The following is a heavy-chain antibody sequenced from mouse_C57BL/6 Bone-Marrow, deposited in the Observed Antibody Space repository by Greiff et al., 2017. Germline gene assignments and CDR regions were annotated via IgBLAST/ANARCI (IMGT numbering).Heavy chain of an antibody. D-gene: IGHD2-3*01. CDR1: GYTFTDYY. Sequence: VQLQQSGPELVKPGASVKISCKASGYTFTDYYMNWVKQSHGKSLEWIGDLNPNNGGTSYNQKFKGKATLTVDKSSSTASMELRRLTSEDSAVYFSARGGTLGWLPRRLALLSYWGQESLVTVSA. V-gene: IGHV1-26*01. CDR2: LNPNNGGT. J-gene: IGHJ3*01. CDR3: ARGGTLGWLPRRLALLSY.